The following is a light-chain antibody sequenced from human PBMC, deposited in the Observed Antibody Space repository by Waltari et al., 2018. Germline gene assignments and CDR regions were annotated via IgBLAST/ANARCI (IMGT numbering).Light chain of an antibody. CDR1: QSVGKY. CDR2: DTS. CDR3: QKYVSLPAT. J-gene: IGKJ1*01. V-gene: IGKV3-20*01. Sequence: VLTHSPGTLSLSPGERATLSCRASQSVGKYLTWYQQKPGQAPRLLIYDTSTRATGIPDRFSGSGSGTDFSLTISRLEPEDYAVYYCQKYVSLPATFGQGTKVQAK.